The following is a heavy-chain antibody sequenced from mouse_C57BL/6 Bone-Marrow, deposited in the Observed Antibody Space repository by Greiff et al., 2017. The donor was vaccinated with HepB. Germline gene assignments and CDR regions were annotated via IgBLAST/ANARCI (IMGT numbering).Heavy chain of an antibody. Sequence: QVQLQQSGPELVKPGASVKISCKASGYAFSSSWMNWVKQRPGKGLEWIGRIYPGDGDTNYNGKFKGKATLTADKSSSTAYMQLSSLTSEDSAVYFCARSWGWYYGSSYRFAYWGQGTLVTVSA. V-gene: IGHV1-82*01. CDR2: IYPGDGDT. D-gene: IGHD1-1*01. CDR3: ARSWGWYYGSSYRFAY. J-gene: IGHJ3*01. CDR1: GYAFSSSW.